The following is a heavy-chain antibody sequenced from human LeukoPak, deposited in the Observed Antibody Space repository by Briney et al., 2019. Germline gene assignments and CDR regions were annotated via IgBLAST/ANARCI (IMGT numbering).Heavy chain of an antibody. CDR3: AREYYYDSSGYYYVIDY. V-gene: IGHV1-69*05. CDR1: GGSFISYA. Sequence: SVKVSCKASGGSFISYAIRWVREAPGQGLEWMVRIIPIFGTANYAQKFHGRVTITTDVSTSTAYMDLSSLRSEDTAVYYCAREYYYDSSGYYYVIDYWGQGTLVTVSP. J-gene: IGHJ4*02. D-gene: IGHD3-22*01. CDR2: IIPIFGTA.